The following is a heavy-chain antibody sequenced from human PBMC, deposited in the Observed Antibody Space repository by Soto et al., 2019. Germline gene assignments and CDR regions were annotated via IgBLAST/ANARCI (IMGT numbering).Heavy chain of an antibody. CDR2: ISSSSRTI. V-gene: IGHV3-48*02. CDR1: GFTFSSYS. CDR3: ARGDYGDYVDYSYYYGMDV. D-gene: IGHD4-17*01. J-gene: IGHJ6*02. Sequence: EVQLVESGGGLVQPGGSLRLSCAVSGFTFSSYSMNWVRQAPGKGLEWVSYISSSSRTIYYADSVKGRFTISSDNVKNSLYLQMNSLRDEDTAVYYCARGDYGDYVDYSYYYGMDVWGQGTTVTVSS.